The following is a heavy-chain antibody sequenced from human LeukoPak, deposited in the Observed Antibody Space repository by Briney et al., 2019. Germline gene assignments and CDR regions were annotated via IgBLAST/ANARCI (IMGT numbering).Heavy chain of an antibody. J-gene: IGHJ6*03. CDR3: ARSTSWHKRGGDYYYMDV. Sequence: GGSLRLSCAASGFTFSSYAMSWVRQAPGKGLEWVSAISGSGGSTYYADSVKGRFTISRDNSKNTLYLQMNSLRAEDTAVYYCARSTSWHKRGGDYYYMDVWGKGATVTVSS. D-gene: IGHD2-2*01. CDR1: GFTFSSYA. V-gene: IGHV3-23*01. CDR2: ISGSGGST.